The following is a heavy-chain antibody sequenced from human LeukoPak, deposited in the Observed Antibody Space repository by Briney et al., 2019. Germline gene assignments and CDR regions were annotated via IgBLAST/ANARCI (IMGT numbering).Heavy chain of an antibody. CDR1: GFTFSSYA. CDR3: ARGGNAATY. D-gene: IGHD3-10*01. J-gene: IGHJ4*02. CDR2: ISYDGSNK. Sequence: GGSLRLSCAASGFTFSSYAMHWVRQAPGKGLEWVAVISYDGSNKYYADSVKGRFTISRGNSKNTLYLQMNSLRAEDTAVYYCARGGNAATYWGQGTLVTVSS. V-gene: IGHV3-30-3*01.